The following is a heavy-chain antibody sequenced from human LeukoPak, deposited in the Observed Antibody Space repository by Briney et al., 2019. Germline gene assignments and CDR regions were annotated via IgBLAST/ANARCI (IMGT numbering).Heavy chain of an antibody. V-gene: IGHV3-23*01. CDR3: AKLGRDYDFWSGSMDV. Sequence: GGSLRLSCAASGFSFRRCAMNWVRQAPGKGLEWVSGLTDNGDSTYYADSVKGRFTISRDNSKNTLYLQMKSLRAEDTAVYYCAKLGRDYDFWSGSMDVWGKGTTVTVSS. J-gene: IGHJ6*03. CDR2: LTDNGDST. D-gene: IGHD3-3*01. CDR1: GFSFRRCA.